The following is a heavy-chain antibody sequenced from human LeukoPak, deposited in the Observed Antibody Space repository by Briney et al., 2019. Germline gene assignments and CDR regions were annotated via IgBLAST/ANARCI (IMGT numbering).Heavy chain of an antibody. J-gene: IGHJ5*02. CDR1: GFTFSSYS. D-gene: IGHD3-10*01. CDR2: TSSSSSYI. V-gene: IGHV3-21*01. Sequence: GGSLRLSCAASGFTFSSYSMNWVRQAPGKGLEWVSSTSSSSSYIYYADSVKGRFTISRDNAKNSLYLQMNSLRAEDTAVYYCARAPWYYPFDPWGQGTLVTVSS. CDR3: ARAPWYYPFDP.